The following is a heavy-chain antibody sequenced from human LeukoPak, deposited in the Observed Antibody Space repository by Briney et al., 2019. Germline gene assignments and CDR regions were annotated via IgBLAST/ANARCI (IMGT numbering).Heavy chain of an antibody. J-gene: IGHJ4*02. V-gene: IGHV3-23*01. Sequence: GGSLRLSCAASGFTFSSYAMNWVRQAPGKGLEWVSFISGSGDTTYYANSVKGRFTISRDNSKNTLYLQMNSLRAEDTAVYYCAKSRGESRGASNYWGQGTLVTVSS. D-gene: IGHD1-26*01. CDR1: GFTFSSYA. CDR3: AKSRGESRGASNY. CDR2: ISGSGDTT.